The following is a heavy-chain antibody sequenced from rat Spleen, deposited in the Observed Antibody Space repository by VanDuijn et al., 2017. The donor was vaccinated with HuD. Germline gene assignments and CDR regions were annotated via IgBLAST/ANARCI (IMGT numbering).Heavy chain of an antibody. Sequence: EVQLVESGGGLVQPGGSLKLSCAASGFTFSKYDMAWVRQAPTKGLEWIASISTGGGSTYYPDSVKGRFTISRDNAKNTVYLQMNSLRSEDTATYYCTRENWVFDYWGQGVMVTVSS. V-gene: IGHV5-27*01. J-gene: IGHJ2*01. CDR3: TRENWVFDY. CDR2: ISTGGGST. CDR1: GFTFSKYD. D-gene: IGHD5-1*01.